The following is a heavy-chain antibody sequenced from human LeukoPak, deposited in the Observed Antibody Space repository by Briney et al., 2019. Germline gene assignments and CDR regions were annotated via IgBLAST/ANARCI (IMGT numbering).Heavy chain of an antibody. CDR2: ISWNSGSM. CDR1: GFTFDDYA. J-gene: IGHJ4*02. CDR3: AKSSRYSSSLLGY. D-gene: IGHD6-13*01. V-gene: IGHV3-9*01. Sequence: GGSLRLSCAASGFTFDDYAMHWVRQAPGKGLEWVSGISWNSGSMGYADSVKGRFTISRDNAKNSPYLQMNSLRAEDTALYYCAKSSRYSSSLLGYWGQGTLVTVSS.